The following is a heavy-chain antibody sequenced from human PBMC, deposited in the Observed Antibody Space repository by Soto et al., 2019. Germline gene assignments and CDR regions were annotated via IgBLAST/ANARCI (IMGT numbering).Heavy chain of an antibody. CDR1: GCSFRPYA. D-gene: IGHD1-26*01. CDR3: AKDRESSTAVWETLGL. J-gene: IGHJ3*01. V-gene: IGHV3-23*01. Sequence: LGLSPTASGCSFRPYAMSWVRQTPGKGLAWVSGIGGDDHDRYYADSVRGRFTISRDNSKNTLFLQMSSLSAEDTARYCCAKDRESSTAVWETLGLWGQATVV. CDR2: IGGDDHDR.